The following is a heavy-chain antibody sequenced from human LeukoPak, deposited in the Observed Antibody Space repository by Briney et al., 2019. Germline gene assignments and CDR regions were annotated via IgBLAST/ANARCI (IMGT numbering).Heavy chain of an antibody. D-gene: IGHD6-19*01. J-gene: IGHJ4*02. CDR1: GFTFSSYS. V-gene: IGHV3-33*08. CDR3: ARDVSSGYSYFDY. CDR2: IWYDGSNK. Sequence: GGSLRLSCAASGFTFSSYSMNWVRQAPGKGLEWVAVIWYDGSNKYYADSVKDRFTISRDNSKNTLYLQMNSLRAEDTAVYYCARDVSSGYSYFDYWGQGTLVTVSS.